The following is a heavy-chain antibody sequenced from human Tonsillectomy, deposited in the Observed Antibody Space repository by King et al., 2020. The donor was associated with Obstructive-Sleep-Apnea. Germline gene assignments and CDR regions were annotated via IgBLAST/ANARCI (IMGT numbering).Heavy chain of an antibody. Sequence: VQLVESGGGVVQPGRSLRLSCAASGFTFSSYALHWVRQAPGKGLEWVALISYDGSNKYYADSVKGRFTISRDNSKYTLYLQMNSLRADDTAVYYCSREGSSAYYDFAPFDYWGQGTLVTVSS. D-gene: IGHD3-3*01. CDR1: GFTFSSYA. J-gene: IGHJ4*02. V-gene: IGHV3-30*04. CDR3: SREGSSAYYDFAPFDY. CDR2: ISYDGSNK.